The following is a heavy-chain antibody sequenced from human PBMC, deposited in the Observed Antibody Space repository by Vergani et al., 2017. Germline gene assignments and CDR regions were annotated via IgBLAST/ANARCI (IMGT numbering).Heavy chain of an antibody. V-gene: IGHV3-11*05. CDR2: ISSSSSYT. Sequence: QVQLVESGGGLVKPGGSLRLSCAASGFTFSDYYMSWIRQAPGKGLEWVSYISSSSSYTNYADSVKGRFTISRDNAKNSLYLQMNSLRAEDTAVYYCAKGVSSSGITIFPMDVWGKGTTVTVS. CDR1: GFTFSDYY. J-gene: IGHJ6*03. CDR3: AKGVSSSGITIFPMDV. D-gene: IGHD3-9*01.